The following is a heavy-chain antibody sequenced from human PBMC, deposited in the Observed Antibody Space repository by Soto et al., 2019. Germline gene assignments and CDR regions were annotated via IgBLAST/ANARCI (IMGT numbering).Heavy chain of an antibody. CDR1: GFTFSNAW. J-gene: IGHJ6*02. CDR2: IKSKTDGGTT. V-gene: IGHV3-15*01. D-gene: IGHD2-2*01. CDR3: TTDWGGYCSSTSCSHYYGMAV. Sequence: PGGSLRLSCAASGFTFSNAWMSWVRQAPGKGLEWVGRIKSKTDGGTTDYAAPVKGRFTISRDDSKNTLYLQMNSLKTEDTAVYYCTTDWGGYCSSTSCSHYYGMAVWGQGTTVTVSS.